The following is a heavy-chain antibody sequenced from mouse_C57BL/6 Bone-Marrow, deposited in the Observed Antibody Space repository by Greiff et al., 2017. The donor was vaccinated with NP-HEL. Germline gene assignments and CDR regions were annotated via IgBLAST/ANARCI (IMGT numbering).Heavy chain of an antibody. CDR2: ISDGGSYT. D-gene: IGHD2-2*01. CDR1: GFTFSSYA. Sequence: EVKLVESGGGLVKPGGSLKLSCAASGFTFSSYAMSWVRQTPEKRLEWVATISDGGSYTYYPDNVKGRFTISRDNAKNNLYLQMSHLKSEDTAMYYCARGNGYIFAYWGQGTLVTVSA. V-gene: IGHV5-4*03. CDR3: ARGNGYIFAY. J-gene: IGHJ3*01.